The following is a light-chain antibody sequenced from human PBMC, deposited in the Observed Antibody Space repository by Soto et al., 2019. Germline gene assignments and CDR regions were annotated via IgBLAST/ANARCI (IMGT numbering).Light chain of an antibody. CDR2: AAS. CDR3: QQINSYPLT. CDR1: QGISSY. V-gene: IGKV1-9*01. Sequence: DIPLTQSPSFLSASVGDRVTITCRASQGISSYLAWYQQKPGRAPKLLIYAASTLQSGVPSRFSGSRSGTEFTLTISSLQPEDSATYYCQQINSYPLTFGGGTKVEIK. J-gene: IGKJ4*01.